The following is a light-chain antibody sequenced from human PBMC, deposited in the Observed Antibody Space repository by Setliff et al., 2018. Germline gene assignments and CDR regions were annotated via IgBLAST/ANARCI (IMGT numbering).Light chain of an antibody. J-gene: IGLJ1*01. CDR2: EVS. CDR3: SSYASSSIPYV. V-gene: IGLV2-14*01. Sequence: QSVLTQPAPVSGSPGQSITISCTGTSSDIGGYNYVSWYQQHSGKAPKLMIYEVSNRPSGVSNRFSGSKSGNTASLTISGLQAEDEADYCSSYASSSIPYVFGSVTKVTVL. CDR1: SSDIGGYNY.